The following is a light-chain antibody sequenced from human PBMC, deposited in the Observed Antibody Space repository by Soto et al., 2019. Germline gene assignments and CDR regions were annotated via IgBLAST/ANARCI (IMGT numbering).Light chain of an antibody. CDR3: AAWDDSLNGPGYV. J-gene: IGLJ1*01. CDR1: SSNIGSNT. V-gene: IGLV1-44*01. Sequence: QSVLTQPPSASGTPGQRVTISCSGSSSNIGSNTVNWYQQLPGTAPKLLIYSNNQRPSGVPDRFSGTKSGTSASLAISGLQSEDEAAYYCAAWDDSLNGPGYVFGTGTKVTVL. CDR2: SNN.